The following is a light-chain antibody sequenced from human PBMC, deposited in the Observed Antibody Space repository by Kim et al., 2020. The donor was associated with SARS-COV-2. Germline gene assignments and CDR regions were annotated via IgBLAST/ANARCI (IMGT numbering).Light chain of an antibody. CDR2: GAS. Sequence: VFPGERATLACRASQSIRSNLAWDQKKPGQAPRLLIYGASTRATGIPGRFSGSGSGTEFTLTISSLQSEDFAVYYCQQYDSWPPDTFGQGTKLEI. CDR3: QQYDSWPPDT. CDR1: QSIRSN. J-gene: IGKJ2*01. V-gene: IGKV3-15*01.